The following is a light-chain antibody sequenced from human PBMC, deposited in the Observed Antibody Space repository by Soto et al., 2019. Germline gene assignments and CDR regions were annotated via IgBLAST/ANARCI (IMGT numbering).Light chain of an antibody. Sequence: QSALTQPPSASGTPGQRVTISCSGSSSNIGSNTVNWYQQLPGTAPKLLIYSNNQRPSGVPDRFSGSKSGTSASLAISGLHSEDEADYYCAAWDDSLNGNYVFGTGTKVTVL. J-gene: IGLJ1*01. CDR3: AAWDDSLNGNYV. CDR2: SNN. V-gene: IGLV1-44*01. CDR1: SSNIGSNT.